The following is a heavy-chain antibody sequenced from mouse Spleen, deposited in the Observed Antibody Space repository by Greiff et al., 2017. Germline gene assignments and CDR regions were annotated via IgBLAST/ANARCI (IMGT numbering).Heavy chain of an antibody. CDR2: ISYDGSN. CDR1: GYSITSGYY. CDR3: ARDGSLYYGDYPYYAMDY. V-gene: IGHV3-6*01. Sequence: VQLKESGPGLVKPSQSLSLTCSVTGYSITSGYYWNWIRQFPGNKLEWMGYISYDGSNNYNPSLKNRISITRDTSKNQFFLKLNSVTTEDTATYYCARDGSLYYGDYPYYAMDYWGQGTSVTVSS. J-gene: IGHJ4*01. D-gene: IGHD2-13*01.